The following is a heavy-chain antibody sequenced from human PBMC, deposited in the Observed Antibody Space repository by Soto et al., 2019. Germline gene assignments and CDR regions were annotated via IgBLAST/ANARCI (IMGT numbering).Heavy chain of an antibody. D-gene: IGHD3-22*01. CDR1: GFMFNLYH. J-gene: IGHJ4*02. CDR3: ARGHPYYYDSSGVFDY. Sequence: GGSLRLSCAASGFMFNLYHMNWVRQAPGKGLEWVSDITYSSGTINYADSVKGRFTISRDNAKNSLYLQMNSLRAEDTAVYYCARGHPYYYDSSGVFDYWGQGTLVTVSS. V-gene: IGHV3-48*01. CDR2: ITYSSGTI.